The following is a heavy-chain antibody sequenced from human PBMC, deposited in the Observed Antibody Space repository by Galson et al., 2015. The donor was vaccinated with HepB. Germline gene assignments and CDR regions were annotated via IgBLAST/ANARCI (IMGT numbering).Heavy chain of an antibody. CDR2: INPNSGGT. D-gene: IGHD4-17*01. J-gene: IGHJ4*02. V-gene: IGHV1-2*02. CDR3: ARAPYGDSHDY. CDR1: GYTFTDYH. Sequence: SVKVSCKASGYTFTDYHMHWVRQAPGQGLEWMAWINPNSGGTNYAQKFQGRVTVTRDTSISTAYMELSRLRSDDTAVYYCARAPYGDSHDYWGQGTLVTVSS.